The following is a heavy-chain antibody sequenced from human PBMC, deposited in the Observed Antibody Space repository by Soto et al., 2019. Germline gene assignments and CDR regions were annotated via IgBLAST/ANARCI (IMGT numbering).Heavy chain of an antibody. V-gene: IGHV4-61*01. J-gene: IGHJ4*02. CDR2: IYYSGST. Sequence: SETLSLTCTVSGGSVSSGSYYWSWIRQPPGKGLEWIGYIYYSGSTNYNPSLKSRVTISVDTSKNLFSLKLSSVTAADTAVYYCARGNDFWSGYYYFDYWGQGTLVTVSS. CDR3: ARGNDFWSGYYYFDY. D-gene: IGHD3-3*01. CDR1: GGSVSSGSYY.